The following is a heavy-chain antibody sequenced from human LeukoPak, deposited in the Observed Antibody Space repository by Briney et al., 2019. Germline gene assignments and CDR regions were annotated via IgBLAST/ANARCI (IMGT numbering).Heavy chain of an antibody. J-gene: IGHJ4*02. CDR3: ARLTFFTYYYDSSDYKGFYFDY. CDR2: IFYSGST. V-gene: IGHV4-39*02. Sequence: PSETLSLTCAVPGGTISSGSYYWGWVRQPPGKGLEYIGTIFYSGSTYYNPSLKSRVTMSVDTSKNHFSLKLSSVTAVDTAVFYCARLTFFTYYYDSSDYKGFYFDYWGQGRLVTVSS. CDR1: GGTISSGSYY. D-gene: IGHD3-22*01.